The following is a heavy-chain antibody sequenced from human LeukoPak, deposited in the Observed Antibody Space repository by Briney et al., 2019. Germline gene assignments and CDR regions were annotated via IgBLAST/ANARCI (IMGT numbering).Heavy chain of an antibody. Sequence: GGSLRLSCAASGFTFSGYSMNWVRQAPGKGLEWVSSISSSSSYIYYADSVKGRFTISRDNAKNSLYLQMNSLRAEDTAVYYCARAVAAAGTGFDYWGQGTLVTVSS. CDR2: ISSSSSYI. CDR3: ARAVAAAGTGFDY. D-gene: IGHD6-13*01. CDR1: GFTFSGYS. V-gene: IGHV3-21*01. J-gene: IGHJ4*02.